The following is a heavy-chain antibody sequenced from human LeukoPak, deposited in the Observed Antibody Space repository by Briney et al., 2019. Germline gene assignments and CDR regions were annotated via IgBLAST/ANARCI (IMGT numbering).Heavy chain of an antibody. J-gene: IGHJ4*02. Sequence: GTLRLSCAASGFTFSKYGMSWIRQPPGKGLEWIGEINHSGSTIYSSSLKSRVTISVDTSKNQFSLKLSSVTAADTAVYYCARGRAYFDWGQGILVTVSS. CDR1: GFTFSKYG. CDR3: ARGRAYFD. CDR2: INHSGST. D-gene: IGHD3-9*01. V-gene: IGHV4-34*01.